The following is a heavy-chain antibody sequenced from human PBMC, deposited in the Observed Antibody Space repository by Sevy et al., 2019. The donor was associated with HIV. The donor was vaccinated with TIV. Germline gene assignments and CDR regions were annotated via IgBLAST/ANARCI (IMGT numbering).Heavy chain of an antibody. D-gene: IGHD3-22*01. J-gene: IGHJ4*02. CDR1: GYSISTGYY. CDR2: IHQSGST. V-gene: IGHV4-38-2*02. CDR3: ARRTYYSDSTAYYFDY. Sequence: SEILSLTCTVSGYSISTGYYWGWIRQPPGKGLEWNGNIHQSGSTYYNPSLKSRITISVDTSKNQFSLNLISVTAADTAVYYCARRTYYSDSTAYYFDYWGQGTLVTVSS.